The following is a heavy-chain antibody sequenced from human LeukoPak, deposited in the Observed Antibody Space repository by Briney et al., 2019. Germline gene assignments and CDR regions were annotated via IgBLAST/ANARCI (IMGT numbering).Heavy chain of an antibody. V-gene: IGHV1-2*02. CDR1: GYTFTGYY. Sequence: ASVKVSCKASGYTFTGYYMHWVRQAPGQGLEWMGWINPNSGGTNYAQRFQGRVTMTRDTSISTAYMELSRLRSDDTAVYYCARGWWGAITMVRGVIDYWGQGTLVTVSS. CDR3: ARGWWGAITMVRGVIDY. CDR2: INPNSGGT. D-gene: IGHD3-10*01. J-gene: IGHJ4*02.